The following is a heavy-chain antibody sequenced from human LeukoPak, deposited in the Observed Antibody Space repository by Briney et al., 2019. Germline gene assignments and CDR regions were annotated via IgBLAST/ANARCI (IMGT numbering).Heavy chain of an antibody. Sequence: GASVKISCKASGYTFNDYYIHWVRQAPGKGLEWMGRVDPEDGVILYVEKLQGRITVTADTSADTAYMELTSLTSEDTAVYYCAISMGMPGAIAWLDPWGQGTLVTVSS. CDR1: GYTFNDYY. CDR2: VDPEDGVI. J-gene: IGHJ5*02. D-gene: IGHD3-16*02. V-gene: IGHV1-69-2*01. CDR3: AISMGMPGAIAWLDP.